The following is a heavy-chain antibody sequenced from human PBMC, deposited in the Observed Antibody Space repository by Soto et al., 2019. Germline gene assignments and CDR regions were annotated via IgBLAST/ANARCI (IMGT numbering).Heavy chain of an antibody. J-gene: IGHJ4*02. CDR1: GGSFSGYY. CDR3: ASGGYSYGLDY. D-gene: IGHD5-18*01. CDR2: INHSGST. V-gene: IGHV4-34*01. Sequence: SETLSLTCAVYGGSFSGYYWSWIRQPPGKGLEWIGEINHSGSTNYNPSLKSRVTISVDTSKNQFSLKLSSVTAADTAVYYCASGGYSYGLDYWGQGTLVTVSS.